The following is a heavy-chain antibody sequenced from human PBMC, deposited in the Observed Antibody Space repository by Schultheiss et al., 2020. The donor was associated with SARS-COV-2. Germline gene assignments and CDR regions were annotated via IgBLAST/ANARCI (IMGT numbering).Heavy chain of an antibody. CDR2: IYYSGST. D-gene: IGHD2-15*01. CDR1: GGSISSYY. Sequence: SQTLSLTCTVSGGSISSYYWGWIRQPPGKGLEWIGYIYYSGSTNYNPSLKSRVTISVDTSKNQFSLKLSSVTAADTAVYYCARVVVVAATHYYYYYMDVWGKGTTVTVSS. V-gene: IGHV4-59*01. CDR3: ARVVVVAATHYYYYYMDV. J-gene: IGHJ6*03.